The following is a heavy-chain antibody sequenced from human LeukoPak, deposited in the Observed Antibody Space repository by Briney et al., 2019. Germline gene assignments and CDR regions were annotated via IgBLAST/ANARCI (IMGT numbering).Heavy chain of an antibody. D-gene: IGHD3-10*01. CDR2: SYSGGST. Sequence: GGSLRLSCAASGFTVSNTYMAWVRQAPGKGLEWVSISYSGGSTYYADSVKGRFIISKDNSNNTLYLQMNSLRADDTALYYCARRRSRGPIDYWGRGTLVTVSS. J-gene: IGHJ4*02. CDR1: GFTVSNTY. V-gene: IGHV3-53*01. CDR3: ARRRSRGPIDY.